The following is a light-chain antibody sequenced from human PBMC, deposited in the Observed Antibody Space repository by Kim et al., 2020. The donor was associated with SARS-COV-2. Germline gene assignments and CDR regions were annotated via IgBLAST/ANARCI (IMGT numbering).Light chain of an antibody. CDR1: QDISNY. J-gene: IGKJ1*01. Sequence: DIQMTQSPSSLSASVGDRVTIPCRASQDISNYLGWFQLKPGKAPKLLIYAASALQPGVPSRFSGSGSGTDFTLTVTSLQPEDVATYYCQKCDSAPWTVGQGTKVDIK. CDR2: AAS. CDR3: QKCDSAPWT. V-gene: IGKV1-27*01.